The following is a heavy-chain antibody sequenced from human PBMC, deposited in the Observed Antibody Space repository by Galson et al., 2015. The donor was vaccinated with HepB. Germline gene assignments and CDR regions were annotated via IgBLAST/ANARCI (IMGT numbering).Heavy chain of an antibody. D-gene: IGHD2-8*02. J-gene: IGHJ6*02. CDR1: GYIFSGYY. Sequence: SVKVSCKASGYIFSGYYIHWVRQAPGQGLEWMGWINPNSGGTNFARKFQGRVTMTRDTSISTAYMELSRLTPDDTAVYYCARDRRGRIALATPHDPSMDVWGQGTTVTVSS. CDR3: ARDRRGRIALATPHDPSMDV. V-gene: IGHV1-2*02. CDR2: INPNSGGT.